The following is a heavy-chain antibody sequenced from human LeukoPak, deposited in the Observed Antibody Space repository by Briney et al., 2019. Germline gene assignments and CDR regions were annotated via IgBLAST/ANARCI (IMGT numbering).Heavy chain of an antibody. V-gene: IGHV3-30*03. CDR1: GFTFSTDG. CDR2: ISYDGSNK. D-gene: IGHD3-22*01. Sequence: GGSLRLSCAASGFTFSTDGMHWVRQAPGKGLEWVAVISYDGSNKYYGDSVKGRFTISRDNSNNILYLQMNSLRAEDTAVYYCVRIRYDSSGRYFDNWGQGTLVTVSS. CDR3: VRIRYDSSGRYFDN. J-gene: IGHJ4*02.